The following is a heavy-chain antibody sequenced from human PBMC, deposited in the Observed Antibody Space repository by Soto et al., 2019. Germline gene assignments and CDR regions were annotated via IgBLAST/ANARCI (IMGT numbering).Heavy chain of an antibody. V-gene: IGHV3-7*04. CDR3: ARAIGPMPGRRPEAFXI. Sequence: PWGSLRLSCAASGFTFSSYWMSWVRQAPGKGLEWVANIKQDGSEKYYVDSVKGRFTISRDNAKNSLYLQMNSLRAEDTAVYYCARAIGPMPGRRPEAFXIWGQGTMVTVSS. J-gene: IGHJ3*02. CDR1: GFTFSSYW. D-gene: IGHD2-2*01. CDR2: IKQDGSEK.